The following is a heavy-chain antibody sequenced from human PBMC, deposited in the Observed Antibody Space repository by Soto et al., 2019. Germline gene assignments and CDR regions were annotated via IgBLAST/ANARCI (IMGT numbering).Heavy chain of an antibody. CDR3: AKEVDYGDRHDWFDP. CDR1: GFNFSSYA. J-gene: IGHJ5*02. V-gene: IGHV3-23*01. Sequence: EVQLLESGGGLVQPGGSLRLSCAASGFNFSSYAMRWVRQAPGKGLEWVSAISGSGGSTYYADSVKGRFTISRDNSKNTLYLQMNSLRAEDTGVYYCAKEVDYGDRHDWFDPWGQGTLVTVSS. D-gene: IGHD4-17*01. CDR2: ISGSGGST.